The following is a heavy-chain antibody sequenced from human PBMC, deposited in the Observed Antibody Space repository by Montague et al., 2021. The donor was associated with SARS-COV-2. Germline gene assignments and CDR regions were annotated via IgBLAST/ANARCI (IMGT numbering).Heavy chain of an antibody. D-gene: IGHD6-6*01. CDR1: GFTVSSTY. CDR2: IYRGGST. Sequence: SLRLSCAASGFTVSSTYMNWVRQAPGKGLEWVSVIYRGGSTYYADSVKGRFTISRNNSKNTLYLPMNSLRAEDTAVYYCARDAEGIAARRSDALDIWGQGTMVTVSS. V-gene: IGHV3-53*01. J-gene: IGHJ3*02. CDR3: ARDAEGIAARRSDALDI.